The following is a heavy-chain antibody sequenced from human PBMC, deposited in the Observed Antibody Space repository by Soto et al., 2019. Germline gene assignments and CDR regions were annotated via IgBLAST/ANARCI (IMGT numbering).Heavy chain of an antibody. CDR3: ARVGRTYYYDSSGSYYFDY. V-gene: IGHV1-69*01. CDR2: IIPIFGTA. J-gene: IGHJ4*02. CDR1: GGTFSSYA. Sequence: QVQLVQSGAEVKKPGSSVKVSCKASGGTFSSYAISWVRQAPGQGLEWMGGIIPIFGTANYAQKFQGRVTITADESTSTAYMELSSLRSEDTAVYYCARVGRTYYYDSSGSYYFDYRGQGTLVTVSS. D-gene: IGHD3-22*01.